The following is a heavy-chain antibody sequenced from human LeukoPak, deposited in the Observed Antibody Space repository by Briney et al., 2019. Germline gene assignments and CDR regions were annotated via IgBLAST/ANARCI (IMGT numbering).Heavy chain of an antibody. CDR2: IYYSGST. V-gene: IGHV4-39*01. D-gene: IGHD2-15*01. CDR1: GGSISSSSYY. Sequence: PSETLSLTCTVSGGSISSSSYYWGWIRQPPGKGLEWIGSIYYSGSTYYNPSLKSRVTISVDTSKNQFSLKLSSVTAADTAVYYCAKTGYCSGGSCYLPYYYYYMDVWGKGTTVTISS. J-gene: IGHJ6*03. CDR3: AKTGYCSGGSCYLPYYYYYMDV.